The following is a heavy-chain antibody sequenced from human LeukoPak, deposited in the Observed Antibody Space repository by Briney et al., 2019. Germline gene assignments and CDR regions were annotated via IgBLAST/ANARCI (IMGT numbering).Heavy chain of an antibody. CDR1: GGSISSYY. Sequence: SGTLSLTCTVSGGSISSYYWSWIRQPPGKGLEWIGYIYYSGSTNYNPSLKSRVTISVDTSKNQFSLKLSSVTAADTAVYYCARAGDYCSSTSCYDNWFDPWGQGTLVTVSS. CDR3: ARAGDYCSSTSCYDNWFDP. V-gene: IGHV4-59*01. D-gene: IGHD2-2*01. J-gene: IGHJ5*02. CDR2: IYYSGST.